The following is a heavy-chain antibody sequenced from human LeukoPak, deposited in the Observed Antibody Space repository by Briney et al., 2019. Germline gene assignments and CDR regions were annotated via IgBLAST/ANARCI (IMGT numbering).Heavy chain of an antibody. J-gene: IGHJ4*02. D-gene: IGHD2/OR15-2a*01. CDR1: GGSFGGYY. CDR3: ARGHRASVVILDY. V-gene: IGHV4-34*01. Sequence: SETLSLTCAVYGGSFGGYYWSWIRQPPGKGLEWIGEINHSGSTNYNPSLKSRVTISVDTSKNQFSLKLSSVTAADTAVYYCARGHRASVVILDYWGQGTLVTVSS. CDR2: INHSGST.